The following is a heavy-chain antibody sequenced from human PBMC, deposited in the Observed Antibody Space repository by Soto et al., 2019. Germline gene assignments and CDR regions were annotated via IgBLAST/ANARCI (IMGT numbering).Heavy chain of an antibody. CDR1: GFTFSSYS. V-gene: IGHV3-21*01. CDR2: ISSSSSYI. D-gene: IGHD3-16*02. Sequence: EVQLVESGGGLVKPGGSLRLSCAASGFTFSSYSMNWVRQAPGKGLEWVSSISSSSSYIYYADSVKGRFTISRDNAKNSLYLQMNSLSAEDTAVYYCAREFMITFGGVIVPPDYWGQGTLVTVSS. J-gene: IGHJ4*02. CDR3: AREFMITFGGVIVPPDY.